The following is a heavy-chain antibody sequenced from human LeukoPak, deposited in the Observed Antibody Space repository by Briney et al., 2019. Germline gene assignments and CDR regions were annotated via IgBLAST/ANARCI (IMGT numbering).Heavy chain of an antibody. D-gene: IGHD6-13*01. Sequence: GGSLRLSCAASGFTVSSNYMSWVRQAPGKGLEWVSAISGSGGSTYYADSVKGRFTISRDNSKNTLYLQMNSLRAEDTAVYYCAKDQKSSYWFDPWGQGTLVTVSS. CDR3: AKDQKSSYWFDP. CDR1: GFTVSSNY. V-gene: IGHV3-23*01. CDR2: ISGSGGST. J-gene: IGHJ5*02.